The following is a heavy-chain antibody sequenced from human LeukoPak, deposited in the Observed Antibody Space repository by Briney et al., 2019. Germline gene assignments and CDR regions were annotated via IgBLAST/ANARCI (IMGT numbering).Heavy chain of an antibody. D-gene: IGHD5-18*01. CDR3: AKPLLKTAMVTTAHY. V-gene: IGHV3-30*02. J-gene: IGHJ4*02. Sequence: PGGSLRLSCAASGFTFSSYGMHWVRQAPGKGLEWVAFIRYDGSNKYYADSVKGRFTISRDNSKNTLYLQMNSLRAEDTAVYYCAKPLLKTAMVTTAHYWGQGTLVTVSS. CDR1: GFTFSSYG. CDR2: IRYDGSNK.